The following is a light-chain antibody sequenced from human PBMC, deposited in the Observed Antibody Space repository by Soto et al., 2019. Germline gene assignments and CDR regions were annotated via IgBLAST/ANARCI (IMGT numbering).Light chain of an antibody. CDR2: SDS. J-gene: IGLJ3*02. Sequence: SYELTQPPSVSVAPGKTARITCGGNDVGSKSVHWYQQKPGQAPVLVIYSDSDRPSAIPERFSGSNSGNTATLTINRVEAGDEADYYCQVWDSGSDHVVFGGGTKRIVL. V-gene: IGLV3-21*04. CDR3: QVWDSGSDHVV. CDR1: DVGSKS.